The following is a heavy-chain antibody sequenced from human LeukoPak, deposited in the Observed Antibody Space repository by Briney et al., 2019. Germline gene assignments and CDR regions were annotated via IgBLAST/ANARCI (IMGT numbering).Heavy chain of an antibody. V-gene: IGHV3-30-3*01. J-gene: IGHJ4*02. D-gene: IGHD2-2*01. Sequence: GGSLRLSCAASGFPFRTYAMSWVRQAPGKGLEWVAVISYDGSNKYYADSVKGRFTISRDNSKNTLYLQMNSLRAEDTAVYYCAKGGVPVVSPAVNWGQGTLVTVSS. CDR1: GFPFRTYA. CDR2: ISYDGSNK. CDR3: AKGGVPVVSPAVN.